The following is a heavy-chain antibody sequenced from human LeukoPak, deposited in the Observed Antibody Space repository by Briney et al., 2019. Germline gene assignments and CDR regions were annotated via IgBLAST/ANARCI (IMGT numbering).Heavy chain of an antibody. CDR2: ISWNSGSI. CDR1: GFTFDDYA. J-gene: IGHJ6*02. CDR3: AKDMSRNYYYYGMDV. V-gene: IGHV3-9*01. Sequence: PGRSLRLSCAASGFTFDDYAMHWVRQAPGKGLEWVSGISWNSGSIGYADSVKGRFTISRDNAKNSLYLQMNSLRAEDTALYYCAKDMSRNYYYYGMDVWGQGTTVTVSS.